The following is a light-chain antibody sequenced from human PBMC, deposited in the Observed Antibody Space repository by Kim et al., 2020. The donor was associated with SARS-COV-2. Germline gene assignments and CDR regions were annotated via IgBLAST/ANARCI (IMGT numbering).Light chain of an antibody. CDR3: QQSYTPPYT. Sequence: DIQMTQSPSSLSAPVGDTVNITCLASQTIPTYLNWYQQKSGTAPKLLIYAASGLHTGVPSRFTGSGSGTHFTLSIGSLQPEDFALYYCQQSYTPPYTFGQGTKLEI. CDR1: QTIPTY. J-gene: IGKJ2*01. CDR2: AAS. V-gene: IGKV1-39*01.